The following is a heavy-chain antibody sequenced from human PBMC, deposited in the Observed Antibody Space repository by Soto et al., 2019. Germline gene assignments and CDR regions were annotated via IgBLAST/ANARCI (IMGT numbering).Heavy chain of an antibody. Sequence: ASVKVSCKASGYTFTSYDINWVRQATGQGLEWMGWMNPNSGNTGYAQKFQGRVTMTRNTSISTAYMELSSLRSEDTAVYCCARGPPDAYIDYWGQGTLVSVPQ. V-gene: IGHV1-8*01. J-gene: IGHJ4*02. CDR3: ARGPPDAYIDY. CDR2: MNPNSGNT. CDR1: GYTFTSYD. D-gene: IGHD2-8*01.